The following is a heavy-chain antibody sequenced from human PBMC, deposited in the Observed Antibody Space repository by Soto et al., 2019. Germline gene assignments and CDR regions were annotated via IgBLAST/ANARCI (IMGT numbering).Heavy chain of an antibody. CDR2: IFYTGTT. J-gene: IGHJ5*01. D-gene: IGHD2-21*01. CDR3: ATVVIPGTRHTDVDS. Sequence: SSETLSLTCSVSGGSISYNSYDWGWIRQPPGKGLEWIGGIFYTGTTYYSPSLKDRVTMSMDTSKNSFSVNLTSVTAADTAVYFCATVVIPGTRHTDVDSRGQGVSVTVSS. CDR1: GGSISYNSYD. V-gene: IGHV4-39*02.